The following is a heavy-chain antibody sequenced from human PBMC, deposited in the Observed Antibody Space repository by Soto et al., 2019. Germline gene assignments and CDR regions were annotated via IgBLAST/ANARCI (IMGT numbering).Heavy chain of an antibody. CDR1: GFTFSDYS. J-gene: IGHJ4*02. CDR3: ARDSGWYYLDY. V-gene: IGHV3-11*01. CDR2: ISSGGSTK. D-gene: IGHD6-19*01. Sequence: GGSLRLSCAASGFTFSDYSMTWIRQAPGKGLEWVSYISSGGSTKNYADSVKGRFTISRDNAKNSLYLQMNSLRAEDTAVYYCARDSGWYYLDYWGQGTLVTVSS.